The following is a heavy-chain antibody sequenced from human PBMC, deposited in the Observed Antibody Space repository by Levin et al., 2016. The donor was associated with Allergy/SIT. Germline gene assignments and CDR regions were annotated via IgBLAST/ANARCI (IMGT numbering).Heavy chain of an antibody. Sequence: ASVKVSCKASGYTFTGYYMHWVRQAPGQGLEWMGWINPNSGGTNYAQKFQGRVTMTRDTSISTAYMELSRLRSDDTAVYYCARDATPLIVVVPAALRGYYYGMDVWGQGTTVTVSS. V-gene: IGHV1-2*02. CDR3: ARDATPLIVVVPAALRGYYYGMDV. J-gene: IGHJ6*02. D-gene: IGHD2-2*01. CDR1: GYTFTGYY. CDR2: INPNSGGT.